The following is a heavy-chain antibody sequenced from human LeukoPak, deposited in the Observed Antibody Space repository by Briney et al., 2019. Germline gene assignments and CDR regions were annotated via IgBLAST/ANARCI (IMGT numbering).Heavy chain of an antibody. CDR2: ISSSGSTI. CDR3: ARSGIAAAGIYYGMDV. V-gene: IGHV3-48*03. CDR1: GFTFSSYE. Sequence: GGSPRLSCAASGFTFSSYEMNWVRQAPGKGLEWVSYISSSGSTIYYAESVKGRFTISRDNAKNSLYLQMNSLRAEDTAVYYCARSGIAAAGIYYGMDVWGQGTTVTVSS. J-gene: IGHJ6*02. D-gene: IGHD6-13*01.